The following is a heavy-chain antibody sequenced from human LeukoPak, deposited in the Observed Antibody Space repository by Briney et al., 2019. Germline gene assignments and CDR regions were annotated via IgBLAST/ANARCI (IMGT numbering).Heavy chain of an antibody. CDR1: GYTFTTYA. CDR2: INAGNGNT. Sequence: GASVKVSCKASGYTFTTYAIHWVRQAPGQRLEYMGWINAGNGNTKYSQKLQARVTITRDTSAGTAYMELSSLTSEDTAVYYCAREHDILTGFSLDYWGQGTLVTVSS. CDR3: AREHDILTGFSLDY. J-gene: IGHJ4*02. V-gene: IGHV1-3*01. D-gene: IGHD3-9*01.